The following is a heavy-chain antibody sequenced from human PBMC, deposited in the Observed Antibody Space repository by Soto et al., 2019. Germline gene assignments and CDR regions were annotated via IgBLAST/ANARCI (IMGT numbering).Heavy chain of an antibody. CDR2: FVPLFGTT. J-gene: IGHJ4*02. D-gene: IGHD3-16*01. CDR1: GGTFSGYV. V-gene: IGHV1-69*01. CDR3: ASHGLGVSSPPYFDN. Sequence: QLVQSGSEVKKPGSSVKVSCQASGGTFSGYVVTRVRQAPGQGLEWMGEFVPLFGTTNYAQRFSGRITMTAEASTSTAYMELRTLRSDDTAVYYCASHGLGVSSPPYFDNWGQGTLVTVSS.